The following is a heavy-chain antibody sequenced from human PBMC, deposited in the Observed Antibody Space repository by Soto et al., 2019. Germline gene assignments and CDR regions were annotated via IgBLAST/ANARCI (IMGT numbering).Heavy chain of an antibody. CDR1: GYSFTSYW. J-gene: IGHJ5*02. D-gene: IGHD6-13*01. V-gene: IGHV5-51*01. CDR3: ARSFYSSSWYWFDP. Sequence: ESLKISCKGSGYSFTSYWIGWVRQIPGKGLGWMGIIYPGDSDTRYSPSFQGQVTISADKSISTAYLQWSSLKASDTAMYYCARSFYSSSWYWFDPWGQGTLVTVSS. CDR2: IYPGDSDT.